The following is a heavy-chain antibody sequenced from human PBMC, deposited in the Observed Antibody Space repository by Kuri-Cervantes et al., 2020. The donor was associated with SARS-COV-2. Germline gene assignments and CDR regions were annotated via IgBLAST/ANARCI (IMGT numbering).Heavy chain of an antibody. CDR2: IYPGDSDT. D-gene: IGHD6-6*01. V-gene: IGHV5-51*01. CDR3: ARRLYGSSFDY. Sequence: WVRRLPGKGLEWMGIIYPGDSDTRYSPSFQGQVTISADKSISTAYLQWSSLKASDTAMYYCARRLYGSSFDYWGQGTLVTVSS. J-gene: IGHJ4*02.